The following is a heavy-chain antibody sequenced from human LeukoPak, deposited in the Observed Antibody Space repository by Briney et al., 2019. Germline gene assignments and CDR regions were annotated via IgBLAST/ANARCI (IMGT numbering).Heavy chain of an antibody. CDR2: IIPIFGTA. D-gene: IGHD7-27*01. V-gene: IGHV1-69*13. J-gene: IGHJ6*02. Sequence: GASVEVSCKASGGTFSSYAISWVRQAPGQGLEWMGGIIPIFGTANYAQKFQGRVAITADESTSTAYMELSSLRSEDTAVYYCASKLGINYYYYYYGMDVWGQGTTVTVSS. CDR1: GGTFSSYA. CDR3: ASKLGINYYYYYYGMDV.